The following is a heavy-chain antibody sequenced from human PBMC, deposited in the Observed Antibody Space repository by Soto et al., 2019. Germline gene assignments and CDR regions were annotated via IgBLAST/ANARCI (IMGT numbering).Heavy chain of an antibody. CDR3: ARVHLYYGLDV. Sequence: QVQLQESGPGLVKPSQTLSLTCTVSGGSISSGGYHWSWSRQHPGKGLEWIGYIDYNGSTYYNPSLKSRVTISVDTSKNQCSLKLSSVTAADTAMYYCARVHLYYGLDVWGQGTTVTVSS. J-gene: IGHJ6*02. CDR2: IDYNGST. D-gene: IGHD2-8*01. CDR1: GGSISSGGYH. V-gene: IGHV4-31*03.